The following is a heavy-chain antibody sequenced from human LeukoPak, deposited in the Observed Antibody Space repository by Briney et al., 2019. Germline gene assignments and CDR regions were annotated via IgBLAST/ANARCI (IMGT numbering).Heavy chain of an antibody. CDR2: ISGSGGST. J-gene: IGHJ5*02. CDR3: AKADYGSGSYDGDWFDP. V-gene: IGHV3-23*01. Sequence: GGSLRLSCAASGFTFSSYAMSWVRQAPGKGLEWVSAISGSGGSTYYADSVKGRFTISRDNSKNTLYLQMNSLRAEDTAVYYCAKADYGSGSYDGDWFDPWGQGTLVTVSS. CDR1: GFTFSSYA. D-gene: IGHD3-10*01.